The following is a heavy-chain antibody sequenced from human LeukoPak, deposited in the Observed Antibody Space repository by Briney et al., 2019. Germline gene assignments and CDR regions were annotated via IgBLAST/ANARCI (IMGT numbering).Heavy chain of an antibody. CDR1: GGSIGGYS. CDR2: IYHSGST. Sequence: PSETLSLTCSVSGGSIGGYSWSWIRQPPGKGLEWIGYIYHSGSTYYNPSLKSRVTISVDRSKNQFSLKLSSVTAADTAVYYCARGMRAREGLSAIDYWGPGTLVTVSS. V-gene: IGHV4-30-2*01. J-gene: IGHJ4*02. D-gene: IGHD2/OR15-2a*01. CDR3: ARGMRAREGLSAIDY.